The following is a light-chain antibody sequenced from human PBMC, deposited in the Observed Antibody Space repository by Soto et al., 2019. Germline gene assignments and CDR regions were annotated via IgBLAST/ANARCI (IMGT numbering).Light chain of an antibody. CDR3: QQYYITPWT. Sequence: DIVMTQSPDSLAVSLGERATINCKSSQSVLYSSNNKNYLAWYQQKPGQPPKLLIYWASTRESVVPDRFSGSGSGTDFTLTISSLQAEDVAVYYCQQYYITPWTFGQGTKVAIK. V-gene: IGKV4-1*01. CDR2: WAS. CDR1: QSVLYSSNNKNY. J-gene: IGKJ1*01.